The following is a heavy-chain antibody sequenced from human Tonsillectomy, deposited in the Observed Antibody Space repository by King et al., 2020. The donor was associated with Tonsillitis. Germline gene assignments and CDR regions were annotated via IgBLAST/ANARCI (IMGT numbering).Heavy chain of an antibody. J-gene: IGHJ4*02. CDR3: SRPTYEYGDPVDH. Sequence: VQLVESGGGLIQAGGSLTLSCAASGFTVSTNYMTWVRQTPGKGLECVSVIDSSGRTNYADSVKGRFTISRDNSKNTLYLQMNCLRADDTAVYYCSRPTYEYGDPVDHWGQGTLVTVSS. CDR1: GFTVSTNY. D-gene: IGHD4-17*01. CDR2: IDSSGRT. V-gene: IGHV3-53*01.